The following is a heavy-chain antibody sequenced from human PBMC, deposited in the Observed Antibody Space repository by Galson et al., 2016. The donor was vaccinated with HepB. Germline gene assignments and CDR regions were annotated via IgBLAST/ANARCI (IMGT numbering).Heavy chain of an antibody. Sequence: SLRLSCAASGFTFSSYGMHWVRQAPGKGLEWVAVIWYDGSNKYYADSVKGRFTISRDNSKNTLYLQMNSLRAEDTAVYYCARDVEQWVYHGMDVWGQGTTGTVSS. J-gene: IGHJ6*02. CDR3: ARDVEQWVYHGMDV. D-gene: IGHD6-19*01. CDR1: GFTFSSYG. CDR2: IWYDGSNK. V-gene: IGHV3-33*01.